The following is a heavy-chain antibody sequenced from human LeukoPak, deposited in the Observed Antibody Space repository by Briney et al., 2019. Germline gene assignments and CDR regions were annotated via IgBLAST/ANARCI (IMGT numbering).Heavy chain of an antibody. Sequence: PGGSLRLSCAASAFTFRSYGMHWVRQAPGKGLEWVANIKQDGSEKYYVDSVKGRFTISRDNAKNSLYLQMNSLRAEDTAVYYCARDYTVLWFGELLRFDYWGQGTLVTVSS. D-gene: IGHD3-10*01. CDR2: IKQDGSEK. V-gene: IGHV3-7*01. CDR3: ARDYTVLWFGELLRFDY. CDR1: AFTFRSYG. J-gene: IGHJ4*02.